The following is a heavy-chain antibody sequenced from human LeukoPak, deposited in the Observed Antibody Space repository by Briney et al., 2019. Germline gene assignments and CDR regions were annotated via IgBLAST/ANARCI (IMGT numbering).Heavy chain of an antibody. D-gene: IGHD3-16*01. J-gene: IGHJ4*02. CDR1: GDSISSGLYA. Sequence: SETLSLTCTVSGDSISSGLYAWGWIRQPPGEGLEWIGNIYHNGDTYYNPSLRSRVTISVDTSENQFSLNLRSVTAADTAVYYCARLWPHSKTEDYWGQGTVVTVSS. CDR2: IYHNGDT. V-gene: IGHV4-39*01. CDR3: ARLWPHSKTEDY.